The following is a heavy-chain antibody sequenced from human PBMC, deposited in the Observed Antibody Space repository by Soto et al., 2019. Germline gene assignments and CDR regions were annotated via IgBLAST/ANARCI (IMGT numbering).Heavy chain of an antibody. D-gene: IGHD2-21*02. CDR2: ISGSGGST. Sequence: GGSLRLSCAASGFTFSSYAMSWVRQAPGKGLEWVSAISGSGGSTYYADSVKGRFTISRDNSKNTLYLQMNSLRAEDTAVYYCAKDSRIVVVTAELFDYWGQGTLVTVSS. CDR3: AKDSRIVVVTAELFDY. V-gene: IGHV3-23*01. J-gene: IGHJ4*02. CDR1: GFTFSSYA.